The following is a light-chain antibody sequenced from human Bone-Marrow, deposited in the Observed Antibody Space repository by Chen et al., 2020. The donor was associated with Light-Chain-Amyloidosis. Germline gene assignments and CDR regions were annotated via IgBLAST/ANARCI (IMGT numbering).Light chain of an antibody. CDR3: SSYTITNTLV. Sequence: QSALTQPASVSGSPGQSITISCTGTSSDVGGVNHVSWYQQNPDKAPKLMIYEVTNRPSWVPDRFSGSKSDNTASLTISGLQTEDEADYFCSSYTITNTLVFGSGTRVTVL. J-gene: IGLJ1*01. CDR1: SSDVGGVNH. CDR2: EVT. V-gene: IGLV2-14*01.